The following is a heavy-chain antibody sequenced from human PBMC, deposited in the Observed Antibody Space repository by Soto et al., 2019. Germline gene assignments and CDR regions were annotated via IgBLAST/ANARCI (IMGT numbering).Heavy chain of an antibody. CDR3: ATAEGTVTTGWYGMDV. CDR2: INTGNGNT. V-gene: IGHV1-3*04. D-gene: IGHD4-17*01. CDR1: GYTVISYA. Sequence: QVQVMQSGAEVRKPGASVKISCLASGYTVISYALNWVRQAPGQRLEWMGRINTGNGNTDYSQRFQGRITITRDTSATXVYMELTSLTSEDTAVYYCATAEGTVTTGWYGMDVWGQGTTVTVSS. J-gene: IGHJ6*02.